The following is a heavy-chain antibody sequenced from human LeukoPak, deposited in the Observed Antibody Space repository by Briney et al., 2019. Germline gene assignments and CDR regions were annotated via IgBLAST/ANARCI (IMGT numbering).Heavy chain of an antibody. CDR3: ARGGGPGAFDI. Sequence: SETLSLTCTVSGGSISSGDYYWSWIRQPPGKGLEWIGYIYYSGSTYYNPSLKSRVSVDTSKNQFSLKLSSVAAADTAVYYCARGGGPGAFDIWGQGAMVTVSS. D-gene: IGHD3-16*01. V-gene: IGHV4-30-4*02. J-gene: IGHJ3*02. CDR2: IYYSGST. CDR1: GGSISSGDYY.